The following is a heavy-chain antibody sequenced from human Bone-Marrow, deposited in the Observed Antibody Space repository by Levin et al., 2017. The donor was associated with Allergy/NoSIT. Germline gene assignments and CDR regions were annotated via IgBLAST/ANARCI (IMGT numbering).Heavy chain of an antibody. CDR2: IWYDGSNK. CDR3: ARDTLPGSGYSQPFDY. Sequence: SCAASGFTFSSYGMHWVRQAPGKGLEWVAVIWYDGSNKYYADSVKGRFTISRDNSKNTLYLQMNSLRAEDTAVYYCARDTLPGSGYSQPFDYWGQGTLVTVSS. J-gene: IGHJ4*02. CDR1: GFTFSSYG. V-gene: IGHV3-33*01. D-gene: IGHD3-22*01.